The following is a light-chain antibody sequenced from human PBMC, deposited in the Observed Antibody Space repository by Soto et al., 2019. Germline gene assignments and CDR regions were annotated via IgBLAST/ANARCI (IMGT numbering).Light chain of an antibody. V-gene: IGKV3-11*01. CDR2: DAS. CDR3: QQLATWPPGFT. Sequence: EIVLTQSPATLSLSPGERATLSCRASQSVSRYLAWYQQKPGQAPRLLIYDASNRATGIPDRFSGSGSGTDFTLTISSLEPDDFAVYFCQQLATWPPGFTFGPGTKVDFK. J-gene: IGKJ3*01. CDR1: QSVSRY.